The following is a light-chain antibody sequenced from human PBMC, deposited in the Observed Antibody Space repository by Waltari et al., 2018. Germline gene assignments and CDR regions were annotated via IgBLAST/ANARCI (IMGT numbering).Light chain of an antibody. Sequence: DIQMTQSPSSLSASVGERVTITCRASQSISSYLNWYQQKPGKAPKLLIYAASSLQSGVPSRFSGSGSGTDFTLTISSLQPEDFATYYCPQSYSTFSLPFGGGTKVEIK. J-gene: IGKJ4*01. CDR2: AAS. CDR3: PQSYSTFSLP. CDR1: QSISSY. V-gene: IGKV1-39*01.